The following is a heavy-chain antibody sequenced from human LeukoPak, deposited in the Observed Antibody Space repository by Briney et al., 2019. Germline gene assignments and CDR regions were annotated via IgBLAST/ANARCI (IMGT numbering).Heavy chain of an antibody. CDR2: IHNSGRT. CDR1: GGSISSYY. CDR3: ARHGTISSESYFDY. J-gene: IGHJ4*02. Sequence: SETLSLTCTVSGGSISSYYWSWIRQSPGKGLEWIGYIHNSGRTNYNPSLKSRVTGFVDTSKNQVSLRLSSVTAADTAVYYCARHGTISSESYFDYWGQGALVTVSS. V-gene: IGHV4-59*08. D-gene: IGHD1-14*01.